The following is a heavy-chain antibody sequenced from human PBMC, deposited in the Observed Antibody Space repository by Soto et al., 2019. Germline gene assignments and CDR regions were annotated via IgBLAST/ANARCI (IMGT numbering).Heavy chain of an antibody. V-gene: IGHV1-69*01. CDR2: IIPIFGTE. D-gene: IGHD6-13*01. CDR1: GGTFSSYA. Sequence: VQLVQSGAEVKKPGSSVRVSYKASGGTFSSYAISWVRQAPGQGLEWMGGIIPIFGTENYAQKFQGRVTITADESTSTAYMELSSLRSEDTAVYYCARDRIAGSKYYYGMDVWGQGTTVTVSS. CDR3: ARDRIAGSKYYYGMDV. J-gene: IGHJ6*02.